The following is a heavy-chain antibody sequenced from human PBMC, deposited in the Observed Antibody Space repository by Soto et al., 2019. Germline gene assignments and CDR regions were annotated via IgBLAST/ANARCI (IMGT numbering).Heavy chain of an antibody. CDR1: GYTFTSYH. CDR3: ARISPPPRE. J-gene: IGHJ4*02. Sequence: QVQLVQSGAEVKKPGASVKVSCKASGYTFTSYHITWVRQAPGQGLEWMGWISAYNGNTNYAQKLQVRVTMPADTSTSTAYWELRSLRSGATAVYYCARISPPPREWGPGTRVTGSS. CDR2: ISAYNGNT. V-gene: IGHV1-18*01.